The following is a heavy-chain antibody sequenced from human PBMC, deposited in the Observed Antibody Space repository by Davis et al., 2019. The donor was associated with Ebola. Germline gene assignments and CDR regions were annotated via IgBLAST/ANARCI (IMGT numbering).Heavy chain of an antibody. J-gene: IGHJ4*02. V-gene: IGHV3-30*02. CDR2: IRDDGSNK. CDR3: ARRTGLDY. Sequence: PGGSLRLSCAASGFTFSSYGMHWVRQAPGKGLEWVGFIRDDGSNKYYADSVKGRFTISRDNSKNTLYLQMNSLRAEDTAVYYCARRTGLDYWGQGTLVTVSS. D-gene: IGHD1-1*01. CDR1: GFTFSSYG.